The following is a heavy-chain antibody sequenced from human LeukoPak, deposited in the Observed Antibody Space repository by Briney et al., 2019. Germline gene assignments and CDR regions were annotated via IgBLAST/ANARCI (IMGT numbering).Heavy chain of an antibody. Sequence: GASVKVSYKASGYTFTGRYMHWVRQAPGQGLEWMGWINPNNGGTNYAQKFQGRVTMTRDTSISTAYMELSRLRSDDTAVYYCARGYALYSGRYIDFDYWGQGTLVTVSS. V-gene: IGHV1-2*02. CDR1: GYTFTGRY. D-gene: IGHD1-26*01. J-gene: IGHJ4*02. CDR3: ARGYALYSGRYIDFDY. CDR2: INPNNGGT.